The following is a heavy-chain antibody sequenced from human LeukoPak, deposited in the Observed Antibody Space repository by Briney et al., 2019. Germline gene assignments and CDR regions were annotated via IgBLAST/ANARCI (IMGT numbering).Heavy chain of an antibody. CDR3: ARDLYGDYSHDY. V-gene: IGHV3-21*01. D-gene: IGHD4-17*01. J-gene: IGHJ4*02. Sequence: GGSLRLSCAASGFTFSSYGMNWVRQPPGKGLEWVSSISSSSRYIYYADSVKGRFTISRDNAKSSLYLQMNSLRAEDTAVYYCARDLYGDYSHDYWGQGTLVTVSS. CDR2: ISSSSRYI. CDR1: GFTFSSYG.